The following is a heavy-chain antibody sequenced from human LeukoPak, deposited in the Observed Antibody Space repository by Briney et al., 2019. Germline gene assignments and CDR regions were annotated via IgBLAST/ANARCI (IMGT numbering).Heavy chain of an antibody. J-gene: IGHJ4*02. CDR1: GYSFTSYN. CDR3: ARDRVRGNSNPFFDY. V-gene: IGHV1-8*01. Sequence: GASVKVSCRTSGYSFTSYNINWVRQATGQGLEWMGWMNPDSDNTGYAQKFQGRLTMTRDTSTSTAYMELSSLTSEDTAVYYCARDRVRGNSNPFFDYWGQGTLVTVSS. D-gene: IGHD4-11*01. CDR2: MNPDSDNT.